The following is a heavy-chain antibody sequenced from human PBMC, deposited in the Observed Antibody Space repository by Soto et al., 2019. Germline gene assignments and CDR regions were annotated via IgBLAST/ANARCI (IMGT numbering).Heavy chain of an antibody. CDR1: GGSISSGGYY. CDR3: SRGSQVALGRFDP. D-gene: IGHD5-12*01. CDR2: IYYRGST. Sequence: QVQLQESGPGLVKPSQTLSHTCTVSGGSISSGGYYWSWIRQHPGKGLEWIGYIYYRGSTYYNPSLKSRVTISVDTSKNQFSLKLSSVTAADMAVYYCSRGSQVALGRFDPWGQGTLVTVSS. V-gene: IGHV4-31*03. J-gene: IGHJ5*02.